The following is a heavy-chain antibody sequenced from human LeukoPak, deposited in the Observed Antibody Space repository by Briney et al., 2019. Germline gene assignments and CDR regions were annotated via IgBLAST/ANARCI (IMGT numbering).Heavy chain of an antibody. J-gene: IGHJ4*02. CDR3: ARHLYGSGSYQGAVDY. CDR1: GYSFTSYW. CDR2: IYPGDSDT. V-gene: IGHV5-51*01. Sequence: GESLKISCKGSGYSFTSYWIGWVRQMPGKGLEWMGIIYPGDSDTRYSPSFQGQVTISADKSISTAYLQWSSLKASDTDMYYCARHLYGSGSYQGAVDYWGQGTLVTVSS. D-gene: IGHD3-10*01.